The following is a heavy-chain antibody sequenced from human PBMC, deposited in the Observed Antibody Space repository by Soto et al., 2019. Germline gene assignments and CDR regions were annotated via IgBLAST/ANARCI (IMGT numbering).Heavy chain of an antibody. J-gene: IGHJ4*02. V-gene: IGHV1-18*01. CDR3: ATGRYYYDSSGYYYAY. D-gene: IGHD3-22*01. CDR2: ISAYNGET. CDR1: GYTFTSYG. Sequence: ASVKVSCKASGYTFTSYGISWVRQAPGQGLEWMGWISAYNGETIYAQKFQGRVTMTEDTSTDTAYMELSSLRSEDTAVYYCATGRYYYDSSGYYYAYWGQGTLVTVSS.